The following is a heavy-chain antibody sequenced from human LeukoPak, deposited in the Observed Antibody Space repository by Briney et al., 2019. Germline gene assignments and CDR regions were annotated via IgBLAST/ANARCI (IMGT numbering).Heavy chain of an antibody. CDR1: GFTFSSYG. J-gene: IGHJ4*02. Sequence: QSGGSLRLSCAASGFTFSSYGMHWVRQAPGKGLEWVAFIRYDGSNKYHADSVKGRFTISRDNSKNTVYLQMNSLRAEDTAVYYCARDPGDGYTPHHFDYWGQGTLVTVSS. V-gene: IGHV3-30*02. D-gene: IGHD5-24*01. CDR3: ARDPGDGYTPHHFDY. CDR2: IRYDGSNK.